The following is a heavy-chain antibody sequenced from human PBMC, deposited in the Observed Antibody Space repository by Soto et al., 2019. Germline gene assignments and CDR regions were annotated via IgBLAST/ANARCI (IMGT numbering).Heavy chain of an antibody. CDR2: IIPIFGTA. Sequence: ASVKVSCKASGGTFSSYAISWVRQAPGQGLEWMGGIIPIFGTANYAQKFQGRVTITADESTSTAYMELSSLRSEDTAVYYCAIRLVDYYDSSGYLFDYWGQGTLVTVSS. CDR3: AIRLVDYYDSSGYLFDY. J-gene: IGHJ4*02. V-gene: IGHV1-69*13. CDR1: GGTFSSYA. D-gene: IGHD3-22*01.